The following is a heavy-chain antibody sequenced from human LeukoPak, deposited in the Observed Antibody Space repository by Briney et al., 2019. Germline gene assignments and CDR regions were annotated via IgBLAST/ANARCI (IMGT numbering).Heavy chain of an antibody. D-gene: IGHD2-2*01. J-gene: IGHJ4*02. CDR1: GFTFSTYA. CDR3: VKDRCDRTTCPEV. Sequence: GGSLRLSCTASGFTFSTYAMRWVRQAPGEGLEWVSGISGTGGNTYYTDSVKGRFTISRDNSKNTVHLQMSSLRAEDTALYYCVKDRCDRTTCPEVWGQGTLVTVSS. V-gene: IGHV3-23*01. CDR2: ISGTGGNT.